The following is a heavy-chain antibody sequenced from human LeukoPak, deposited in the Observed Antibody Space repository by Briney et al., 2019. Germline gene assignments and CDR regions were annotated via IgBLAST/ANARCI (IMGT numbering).Heavy chain of an antibody. CDR1: GFTFSSYA. J-gene: IGHJ3*02. D-gene: IGHD1-26*01. CDR2: ISYDGSNK. CDR3: ATEALKWELLLDAFDI. V-gene: IGHV3-30*01. Sequence: QPGRSLRLSCAASGFTFSSYAMHWVRQAPGKGLEWVAVISYDGSNKYYADSVEGRFTISRDNSKNTLYLQMNSLRAEDTAVYYCATEALKWELLLDAFDIWGQGTMVTVSS.